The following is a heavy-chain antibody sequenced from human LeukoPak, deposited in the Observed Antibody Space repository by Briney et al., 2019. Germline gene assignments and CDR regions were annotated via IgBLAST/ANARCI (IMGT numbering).Heavy chain of an antibody. V-gene: IGHV3-74*01. CDR1: GFTFSRYW. J-gene: IGHJ4*02. CDR3: VRESGAAADY. Sequence: PGGSLRLSCEASGFTFSRYWMHWVRQAPGKGLVWVSRINSDESTTNYADSVKGRFTISRDNAKNTLYLQMDSLRAEDTAVYYCVRESGAAADYWGQGTLVTVSS. D-gene: IGHD6-13*01. CDR2: INSDESTT.